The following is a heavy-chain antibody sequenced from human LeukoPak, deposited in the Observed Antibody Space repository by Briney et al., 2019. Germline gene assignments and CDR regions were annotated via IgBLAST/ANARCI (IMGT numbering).Heavy chain of an antibody. CDR3: ASLDGYNSHYFDY. D-gene: IGHD5-24*01. J-gene: IGHJ4*02. CDR1: GGSISSSSYY. Sequence: SETLSLTCTVSGGSISSSSYYWGWIRQPPGKGLEWIGSIYYSGSTYYNPSLKSRVTISVDTSKNQFSLKLSSVAAADTAVYYCASLDGYNSHYFDYWGQGTLVTVSS. CDR2: IYYSGST. V-gene: IGHV4-39*01.